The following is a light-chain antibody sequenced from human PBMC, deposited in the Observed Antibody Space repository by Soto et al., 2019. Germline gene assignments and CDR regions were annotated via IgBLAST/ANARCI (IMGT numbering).Light chain of an antibody. Sequence: QSALTQPPSASGSPGQSVTISCTGTSSDIGGYNYVSWYQQHPGTAPKLMIYEVSQRPSGVPDRFSGSKSGNTASLTVSGLQAEDEADYYCRSYAGSNNFVVFGGGTQLTVL. J-gene: IGLJ2*01. CDR2: EVS. CDR3: RSYAGSNNFVV. CDR1: SSDIGGYNY. V-gene: IGLV2-8*01.